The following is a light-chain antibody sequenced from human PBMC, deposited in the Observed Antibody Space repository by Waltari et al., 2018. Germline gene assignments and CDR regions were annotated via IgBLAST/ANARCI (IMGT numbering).Light chain of an antibody. CDR2: KDS. V-gene: IGLV3-25*03. CDR3: QSADSNGSYVI. Sequence: SYELTQPPSVSVSPGQTARITCSGDALPNQYAYWYQQKPGQAPVLVIYKDSERPSGIPERFSGSSSGTTITLIISGVQAEDEADYYCQSADSNGSYVIFGGGTKLTVL. J-gene: IGLJ2*01. CDR1: ALPNQY.